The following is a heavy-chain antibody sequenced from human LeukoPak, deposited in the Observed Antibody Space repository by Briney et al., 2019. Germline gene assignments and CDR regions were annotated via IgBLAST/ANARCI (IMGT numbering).Heavy chain of an antibody. J-gene: IGHJ6*03. CDR2: INHSGGT. V-gene: IGHV4-34*01. CDR1: GGSFSGYY. D-gene: IGHD6-13*01. Sequence: SETLSLTCAVYGGSFSGYYWNWIRQPPGKGLEWIGEINHSGGTNYNPSLKSRVTISVDTSKNQFSLKLSSVTAADTAVYYCARGWGDDPSWFYYYYYMDVWGEGTTVTVSS. CDR3: ARGWGDDPSWFYYYYYMDV.